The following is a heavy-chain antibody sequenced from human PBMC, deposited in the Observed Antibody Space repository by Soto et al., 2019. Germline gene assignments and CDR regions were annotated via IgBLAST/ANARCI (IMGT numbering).Heavy chain of an antibody. D-gene: IGHD3-3*01. Sequence: LRLSCAASGFTFSSYAMSWVRQAPGKGLEWVSAISGSGGSTYYADSVKGRFTISRDNSKNTLYLQMNSLRAEDTAVYYCAKIGRITIFGVVIMGNYFDYWGQGTLVTVSS. CDR3: AKIGRITIFGVVIMGNYFDY. CDR2: ISGSGGST. CDR1: GFTFSSYA. J-gene: IGHJ4*02. V-gene: IGHV3-23*01.